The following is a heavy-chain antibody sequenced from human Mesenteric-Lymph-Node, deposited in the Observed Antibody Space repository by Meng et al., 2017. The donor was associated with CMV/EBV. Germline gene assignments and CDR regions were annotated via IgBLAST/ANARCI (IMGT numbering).Heavy chain of an antibody. CDR3: ARDSGSPGWFDP. D-gene: IGHD1-26*01. J-gene: IGHJ5*02. V-gene: IGHV1-46*01. Sequence: ASVKVSCKASGYTFTSYYMHWVRQAPGQGLEWMGIINPSGGSTNYAQKFQGRVTITADKSTSTAYMELSSLRSEDTAVYYCARDSGSPGWFDPWGQGTLVTVSS. CDR1: GYTFTSYY. CDR2: INPSGGST.